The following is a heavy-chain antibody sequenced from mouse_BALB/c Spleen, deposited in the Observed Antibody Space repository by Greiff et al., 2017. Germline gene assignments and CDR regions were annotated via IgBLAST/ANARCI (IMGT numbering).Heavy chain of an antibody. CDR2: ISTYYGDA. CDR1: GYTFTDYA. V-gene: IGHV1S137*01. Sequence: VQLQQSGAELVRPGVSVKISCKGSGYTFTDYAMHWVKQSHAKSLEWIGVISTYYGDASYNQKFKGKATMTVDKSSSTAYMELARLTSEDSAIYYCARSGYYGSSYHWYFDVWGTGTTVTVSS. J-gene: IGHJ1*03. D-gene: IGHD1-1*01. CDR3: ARSGYYGSSYHWYFDV.